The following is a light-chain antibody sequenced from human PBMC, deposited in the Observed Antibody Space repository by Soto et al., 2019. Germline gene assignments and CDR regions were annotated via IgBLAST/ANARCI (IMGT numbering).Light chain of an antibody. Sequence: QSALTQPASVSGSPGQSITISCTGTSIDVGVYNYVSWYPQHPGKAPKLMIYDVINRPSGVSNRFSGAKSGNTASLTISGLQAEDEADYYGSSYTISSTIYVFGTGTKVTVL. J-gene: IGLJ1*01. CDR3: SSYTISSTIYV. CDR2: DVI. V-gene: IGLV2-14*01. CDR1: SIDVGVYNY.